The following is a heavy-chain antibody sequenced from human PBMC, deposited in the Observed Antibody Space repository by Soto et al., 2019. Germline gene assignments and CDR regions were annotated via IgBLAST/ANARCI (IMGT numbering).Heavy chain of an antibody. V-gene: IGHV3-13*01. D-gene: IGHD3-3*01. CDR2: IGTAGDT. J-gene: IGHJ6*02. CDR3: ARGDFWSGYQSGYYYGMDV. CDR1: GFTFSSYD. Sequence: TGGSLRLSCAASGFTFSSYDMHWVRKATGKGLEWVSAIGTAGDTYYPGSVKGRFTISRENAKNSLYLQMNSLRAGDTAVYYCARGDFWSGYQSGYYYGMDVWGQGTTVTVSS.